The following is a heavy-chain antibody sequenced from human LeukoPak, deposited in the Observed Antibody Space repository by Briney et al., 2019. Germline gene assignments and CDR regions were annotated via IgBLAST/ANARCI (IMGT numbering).Heavy chain of an antibody. D-gene: IGHD3-16*01. J-gene: IGHJ4*02. Sequence: ASETLSLTCAVYGGSFSGYYWSWIRQPPGKGLEWIGEINHSGGTNYNPSLKSRVTISVDTSKNQFCLKLSSVTAADTAVYYCARAARGNDYWGQGTLVTVSS. CDR1: GGSFSGYY. CDR2: INHSGGT. CDR3: ARAARGNDY. V-gene: IGHV4-34*01.